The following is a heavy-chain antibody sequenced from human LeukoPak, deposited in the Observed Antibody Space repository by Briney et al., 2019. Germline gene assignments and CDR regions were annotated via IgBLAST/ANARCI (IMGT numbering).Heavy chain of an antibody. V-gene: IGHV3-53*01. CDR2: INSGGNT. CDR3: AREIAASFDY. CDR1: GFTVTNNY. Sequence: GGSLRLSCAGSGFTVTNNYMTWVRQAPGKGLEWVSFINSGGNTYYADSVKGRFTISRDNSKNTLYLQMNSLRAEDTAVYYCAREIAASFDYWGQGTLVTVSS. J-gene: IGHJ4*02. D-gene: IGHD6-25*01.